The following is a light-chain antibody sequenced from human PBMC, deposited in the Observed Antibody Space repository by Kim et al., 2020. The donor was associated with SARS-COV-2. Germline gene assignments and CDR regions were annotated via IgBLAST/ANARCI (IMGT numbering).Light chain of an antibody. J-gene: IGKJ1*01. Sequence: VSPGDSATLSCRASQSVSSDLAWYQQKPGQAPRLLIYSASTRATGIPPRFSGAGSETEFTLTISSVESEDFAVYYCQQYNYWWTFGQGTKVDIK. CDR2: SAS. V-gene: IGKV3-15*01. CDR3: QQYNYWWT. CDR1: QSVSSD.